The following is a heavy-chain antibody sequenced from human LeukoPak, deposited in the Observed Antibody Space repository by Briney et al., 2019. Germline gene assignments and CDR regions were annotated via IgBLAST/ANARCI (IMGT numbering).Heavy chain of an antibody. V-gene: IGHV3-74*01. J-gene: IGHJ3*02. CDR1: GFTFSNYW. CDR3: ARVTYYYDSSGVPYDAFDI. D-gene: IGHD3-22*01. CDR2: INSDGRST. Sequence: PGGSLRLSCAASGFTFSNYWMHWVRQAPGKGLVWVSRINSDGRSTNYADSVKGRFTISRDNAKNTLYLQMNSLRAEDTAVYYCARVTYYYDSSGVPYDAFDIWGQGTMVTVSS.